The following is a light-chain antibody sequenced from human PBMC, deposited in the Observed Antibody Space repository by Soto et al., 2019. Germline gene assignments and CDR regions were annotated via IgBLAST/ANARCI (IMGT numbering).Light chain of an antibody. CDR3: QAYDYSLTASV. J-gene: IGLJ3*02. Sequence: QSALTQPASVSGSPGQSITISCTGTNNDVGGYNFVSWYQQDPGKAPKLLIYEATKRPSGVSSRFSGSKSGNTASLAITGLQAEDEADYYCQAYDYSLTASVFGGGTQLTVL. V-gene: IGLV2-14*02. CDR1: NNDVGGYNF. CDR2: EAT.